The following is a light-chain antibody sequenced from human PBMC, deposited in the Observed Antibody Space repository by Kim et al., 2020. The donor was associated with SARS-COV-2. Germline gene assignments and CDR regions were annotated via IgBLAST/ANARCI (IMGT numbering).Light chain of an antibody. J-gene: IGLJ3*02. CDR1: SRDIGAYNY. CDR3: TSYTGSGTWV. CDR2: DVS. V-gene: IGLV2-14*04. Sequence: GQSVTISCTGTSRDIGAYNYVSWFQQHPGKVPKVIISDVSERPSGVSNRFSGSKSGNTASLTISGLQPEDEADYYCTSYTGSGTWVFGGGTQLTVL.